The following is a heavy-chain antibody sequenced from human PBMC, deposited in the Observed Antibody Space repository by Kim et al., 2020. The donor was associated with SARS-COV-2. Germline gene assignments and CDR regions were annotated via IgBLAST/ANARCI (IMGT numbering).Heavy chain of an antibody. D-gene: IGHD3-10*01. V-gene: IGHV4-4*09. CDR2: SGNP. J-gene: IGHJ4*02. Sequence: SGNPNYNPSLTVRVTISVDTSKNQFSLRLSSVTAADTAVYYCARSRRGEYWGQGSLVTVSS. CDR3: ARSRRGEY.